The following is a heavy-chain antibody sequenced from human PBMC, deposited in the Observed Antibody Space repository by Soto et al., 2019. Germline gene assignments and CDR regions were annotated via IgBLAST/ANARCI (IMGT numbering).Heavy chain of an antibody. CDR3: ASSKLSGYLDY. D-gene: IGHD3-3*01. J-gene: IGHJ4*02. CDR2: VFYSGST. Sequence: SETLSLTCTVSGGSVRSGRYYWSWIRQPPGKGLEWIGYVFYSGSTRYNPSLNSRVTISVDTSKNQFSLKLSSVTAADTAVYYCASSKLSGYLDYWGQGTLVTVSS. CDR1: GGSVRSGRYY. V-gene: IGHV4-61*01.